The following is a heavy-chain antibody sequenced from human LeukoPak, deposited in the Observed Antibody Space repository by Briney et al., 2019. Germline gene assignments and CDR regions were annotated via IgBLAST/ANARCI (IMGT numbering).Heavy chain of an antibody. CDR2: IRYDGTYK. Sequence: PGGSLRLSCAASGFTFSNYGLHWVRQAPGKGLEWLAVIRYDGTYKYYADSMQGRFTISRDNSKNTLYLQMNSLRAEDTAVYYCAKEYFPISSCYAEVSVFDIWGQGTMVTVSS. V-gene: IGHV3-30*18. CDR1: GFTFSNYG. CDR3: AKEYFPISSCYAEVSVFDI. J-gene: IGHJ3*02. D-gene: IGHD2-2*01.